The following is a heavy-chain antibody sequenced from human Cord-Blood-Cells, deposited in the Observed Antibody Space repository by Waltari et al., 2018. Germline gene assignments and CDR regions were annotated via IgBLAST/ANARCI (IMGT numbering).Heavy chain of an antibody. CDR3: AREKTGIFDY. V-gene: IGHV4-39*07. CDR2: IYYSGST. CDR1: GGSISSRSYY. D-gene: IGHD1-1*01. Sequence: QLQLQESGPGLVKPSETLSLTCTVSGGSISSRSYYWGWIRQPPGKGLEWIGSIYYSGSTYYNPSLKSRVTISVDTSKNQFSLKLSSVTAADTAVYYCAREKTGIFDYWGQGTLVTVSS. J-gene: IGHJ4*02.